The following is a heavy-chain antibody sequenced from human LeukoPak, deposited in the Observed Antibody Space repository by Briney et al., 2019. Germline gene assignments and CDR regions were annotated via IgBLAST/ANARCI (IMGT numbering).Heavy chain of an antibody. CDR3: ARAGYYDSSGYLY. J-gene: IGHJ4*02. D-gene: IGHD3-22*01. V-gene: IGHV4-59*01. Sequence: KSSETLSLTCTVSGGSISSYYWSWIRQPPGKGLEWIGYIYYSGSTNYNPSLKSRVTISVDTSKNQFSLKLSSVTAADTAVYYCARAGYYDSSGYLYWGQGTLVTVSS. CDR2: IYYSGST. CDR1: GGSISSYY.